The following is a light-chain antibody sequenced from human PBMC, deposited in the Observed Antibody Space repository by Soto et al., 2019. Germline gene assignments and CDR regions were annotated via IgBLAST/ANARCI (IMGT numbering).Light chain of an antibody. V-gene: IGKV4-1*01. CDR2: WAS. J-gene: IGKJ1*01. Sequence: DIVMTQSPDSLAVSLGERATINCKSSQSVLYSSNNKNYLAWYQQRPGQHPKLLIYWASTRESGVPDRFSGSGSGTDFTLTISSLQAGDVAIYYWQQYFSFPWTFGQGTKVEIK. CDR1: QSVLYSSNNKNY. CDR3: QQYFSFPWT.